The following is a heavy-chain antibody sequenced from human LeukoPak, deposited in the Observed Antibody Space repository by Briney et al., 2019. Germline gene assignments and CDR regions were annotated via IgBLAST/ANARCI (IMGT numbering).Heavy chain of an antibody. D-gene: IGHD2-15*01. CDR3: ASSIALYYYGMDV. V-gene: IGHV1-18*01. Sequence: ASVKVSCKASGYTFTSYGISWVRQAPGQGLEWMGWISAYNGNTNYAQKLQGRVTMTTDTSTSTAYMELRSLRSDVTAVYYCASSIALYYYGMDVWGQGTTVTVSS. CDR1: GYTFTSYG. J-gene: IGHJ6*02. CDR2: ISAYNGNT.